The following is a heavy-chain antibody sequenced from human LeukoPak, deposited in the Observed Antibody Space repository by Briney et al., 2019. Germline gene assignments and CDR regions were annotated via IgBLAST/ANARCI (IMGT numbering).Heavy chain of an antibody. CDR1: FDSISSYY. D-gene: IGHD2-15*01. CDR2: IYYSGST. V-gene: IGHV4-59*12. J-gene: IGHJ5*02. CDR3: ARGLNCSGGRCWFDP. Sequence: KPSETLSLTCTVSFDSISSYYWSWIRQPPGKGLEWIGYIYYSGSTIYNPSLKSRVTMSVDTSMNHFSLKLSSVTAADTAIYYCARGLNCSGGRCWFDPWGQGTLVTVSS.